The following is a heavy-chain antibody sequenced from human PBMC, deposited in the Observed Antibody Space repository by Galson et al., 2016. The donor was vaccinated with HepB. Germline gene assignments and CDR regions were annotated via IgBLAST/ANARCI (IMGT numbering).Heavy chain of an antibody. D-gene: IGHD6-13*01. Sequence: SLRLSCAASGFTFDTYAMHWVRQAPGKGLEWVSGISWNSGSVGYADSVQGRFTMSRDNAKKSLYLQMNSLRPEDTALYYCTKDSLIYSSSWYSFHYWGQGTLVTVSS. V-gene: IGHV3-9*01. CDR1: GFTFDTYA. J-gene: IGHJ4*02. CDR3: TKDSLIYSSSWYSFHY. CDR2: ISWNSGSV.